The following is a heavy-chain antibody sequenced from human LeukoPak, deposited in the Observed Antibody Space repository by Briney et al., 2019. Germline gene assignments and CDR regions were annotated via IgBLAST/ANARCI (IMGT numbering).Heavy chain of an antibody. D-gene: IGHD3-22*01. CDR2: INWNGGST. CDR3: ARVLSPTDSSGSFDY. J-gene: IGHJ4*02. V-gene: IGHV3-20*03. CDR1: GFPFYDYC. Sequence: GSLRLSFAASGFPFYDYCMSWVRPAPRKGLEWVSGINWNGGSTGYADSAKGRFTISRDNAKNSLHLQMNSLRAEDTALYYCARVLSPTDSSGSFDYWGQGTLVTVSS.